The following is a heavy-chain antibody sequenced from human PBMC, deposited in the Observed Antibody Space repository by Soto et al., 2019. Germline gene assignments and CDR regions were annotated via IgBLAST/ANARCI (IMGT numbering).Heavy chain of an antibody. Sequence: EVQLVESGGGLVQPGGSLRLSCVASGFTFSNYWIHWVRQAPGKGLVWVSRINGDGSSTNYADSVKGQFTISRDNAKNTVYLKMNSLRVEDTAVYYCAGGARNYYYYCCWGQGTLVTVAS. V-gene: IGHV3-74*01. D-gene: IGHD1-7*01. J-gene: IGHJ4*02. CDR1: GFTFSNYW. CDR2: INGDGSST. CDR3: AGGARNYYYYCC.